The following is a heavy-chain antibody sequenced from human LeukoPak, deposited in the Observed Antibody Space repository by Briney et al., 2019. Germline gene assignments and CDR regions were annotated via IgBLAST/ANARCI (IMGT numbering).Heavy chain of an antibody. J-gene: IGHJ4*02. CDR1: GGSFSGYY. Sequence: PSETLSLTCAVYGGSFSGYYWSWIRQPPGKGLEWIGEINHSGSTNYNPSLKSRVTISVDTSKNQFSLKLSSVTAADTAVYYCARKRITMVHFDYWGQGTLVTVSS. V-gene: IGHV4-34*01. CDR2: INHSGST. D-gene: IGHD3-10*01. CDR3: ARKRITMVHFDY.